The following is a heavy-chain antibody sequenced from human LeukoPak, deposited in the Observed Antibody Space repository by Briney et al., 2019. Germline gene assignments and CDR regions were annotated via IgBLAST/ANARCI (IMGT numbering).Heavy chain of an antibody. CDR2: IYPGDSET. D-gene: IGHD5-18*01. V-gene: IGHV5-51*01. Sequence: GESLKISCNGSGYXFIRFWIGWVRQMPGKGLEWMGIIYPGDSETRYSPSFQGQVTISVDKSISTAYLQWSSLKASDTAVYYCATGGIYSSNFDYWGQGTLVTVSS. CDR3: ATGGIYSSNFDY. CDR1: GYXFIRFW. J-gene: IGHJ4*02.